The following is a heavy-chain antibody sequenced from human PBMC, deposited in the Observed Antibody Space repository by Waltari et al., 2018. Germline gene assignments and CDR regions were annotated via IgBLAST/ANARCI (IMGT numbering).Heavy chain of an antibody. V-gene: IGHV4-39*07. CDR1: GASVSSRIHY. CDR3: ARHMTTVTTSSFDY. D-gene: IGHD4-17*01. CDR2: ITHSGSS. Sequence: QLQLQESGPGLVKPSETLSLTCTVSGASVSSRIHYWGWIRQSPGKGLEWIGRITHSGSSYYNPSLRSRVTLLVDTSKNQFSLRVNSVTAAYMALYYCARHMTTVTTSSFDYWGQGALVTVSS. J-gene: IGHJ4*02.